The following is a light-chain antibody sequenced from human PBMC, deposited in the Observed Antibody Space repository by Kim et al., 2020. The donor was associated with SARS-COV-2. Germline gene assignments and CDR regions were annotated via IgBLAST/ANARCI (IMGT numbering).Light chain of an antibody. J-gene: IGLJ2*01. Sequence: QSITISCTGTSSDVGGYNYDSWYQQHPGKAPKLMIYDVSKRPSGVSNRFSGSKSGNTASLTISGLQAEDEADYYCSSYTSSSTPVVFGGGTQLTVL. CDR3: SSYTSSSTPVV. CDR2: DVS. V-gene: IGLV2-14*04. CDR1: SSDVGGYNY.